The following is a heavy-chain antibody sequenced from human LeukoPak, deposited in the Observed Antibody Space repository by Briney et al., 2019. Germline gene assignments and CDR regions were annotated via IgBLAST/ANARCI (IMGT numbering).Heavy chain of an antibody. Sequence: GGSLRLSCAASGFTFSNAWMSWVRQAPGKGLEWVGRIKSKTDGGTTDYAAPVKGRFTISRDDSKNTLYLQMNSLKTEDTAVYYCTTAARYSYGSPPGDYWGQGTLVTVSS. CDR3: TTAARYSYGSPPGDY. J-gene: IGHJ4*02. V-gene: IGHV3-15*01. CDR2: IKSKTDGGTT. D-gene: IGHD5-18*01. CDR1: GFTFSNAW.